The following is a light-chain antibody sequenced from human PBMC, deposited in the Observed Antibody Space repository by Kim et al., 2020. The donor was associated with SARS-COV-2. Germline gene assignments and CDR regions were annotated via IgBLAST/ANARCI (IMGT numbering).Light chain of an antibody. CDR3: CSYAGGTFA. Sequence: QSALTQPASVSGSPGQSITVSCTASNSDVRGYNLVSWYRQYPGIAPELLIYEATVRASGVSDRFSGSKSGNTASLTISGLQAEDEADYYCCSYAGGTFAFGGGTKVTVL. CDR1: NSDVRGYNL. J-gene: IGLJ3*02. CDR2: EAT. V-gene: IGLV2-23*01.